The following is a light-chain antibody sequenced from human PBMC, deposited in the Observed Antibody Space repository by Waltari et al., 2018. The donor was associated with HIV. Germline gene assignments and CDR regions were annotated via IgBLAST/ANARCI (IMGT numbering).Light chain of an antibody. Sequence: SSELTQDPSVSVALGQKVKITCQGDSLRSYYASWYQQKPGQAPVLVIYARNNRPSGIPDRFSGSSSGDTASLTITGAQAEDEAAYYCNSRDSSVNPLQVIFGGGTKVTVL. V-gene: IGLV3-19*01. CDR2: ARN. CDR3: NSRDSSVNPLQVI. CDR1: SLRSYY. J-gene: IGLJ2*01.